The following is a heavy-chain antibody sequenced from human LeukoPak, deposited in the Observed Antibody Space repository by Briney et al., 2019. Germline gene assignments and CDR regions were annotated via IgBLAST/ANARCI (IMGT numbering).Heavy chain of an antibody. D-gene: IGHD2-15*01. CDR2: ISAYNGNT. J-gene: IGHJ4*02. Sequence: ASVKVSCKASGYTLTSYGISWVRQAPGQGLEWMGWISAYNGNTNYAQKLQGRVTMTTDTSTSTAYMELRSLRSDDTAVYYCARELGYCSGGSCNGDYWGQGTLVTVSS. V-gene: IGHV1-18*01. CDR3: ARELGYCSGGSCNGDY. CDR1: GYTLTSYG.